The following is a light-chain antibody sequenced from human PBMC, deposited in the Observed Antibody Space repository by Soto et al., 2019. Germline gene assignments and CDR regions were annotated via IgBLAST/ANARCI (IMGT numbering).Light chain of an antibody. J-gene: IGKJ2*01. CDR1: QGIASKY. CDR2: GAS. CDR3: QYYGDSPLYI. V-gene: IGKV3-20*01. Sequence: EIVLTQSPGTLSLSPGETATFSCRASQGIASKYLAWYQQRPGQSPRRLIFGASTRATAVPDRFSGSGSGTDFTLIISRMEPEDFAMYYCQYYGDSPLYIFGQGTRLEIK.